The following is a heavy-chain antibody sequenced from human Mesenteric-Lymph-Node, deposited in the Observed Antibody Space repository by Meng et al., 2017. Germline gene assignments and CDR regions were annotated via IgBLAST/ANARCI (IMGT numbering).Heavy chain of an antibody. CDR1: GYTFTDYY. CDR2: IHPNSGGT. CDR3: ARLLNGDRYFDP. V-gene: IGHV1-2*02. J-gene: IGHJ5*02. D-gene: IGHD2-21*01. Sequence: QVQLVQSGAEVKKPGTSVTVSCKASGYTFTDYYMHWVRQAPGQGLEWMGWIHPNSGGTNYAQKFQGRVIMTRDTSISTAYMELSRLRSDDTAVYYCARLLNGDRYFDPWGQGTLVTVSS.